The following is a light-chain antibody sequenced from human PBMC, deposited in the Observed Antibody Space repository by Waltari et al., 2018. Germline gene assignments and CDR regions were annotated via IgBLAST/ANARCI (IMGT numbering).Light chain of an antibody. V-gene: IGKV3-20*01. CDR3: QQYGNSPPWT. Sequence: EIVLTQSPGTLSLSPGAGATLSCRASQSVSSSYLAWYQQKPGQAPRLLIYGASSRATGTPNRFSGRGSGTDFTLTISRLEPEDSAVYYCQQYGNSPPWTFGQGTKVEIK. CDR2: GAS. J-gene: IGKJ1*01. CDR1: QSVSSSY.